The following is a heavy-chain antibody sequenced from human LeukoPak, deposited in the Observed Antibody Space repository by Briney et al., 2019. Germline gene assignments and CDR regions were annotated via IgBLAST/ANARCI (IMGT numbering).Heavy chain of an antibody. V-gene: IGHV4-59*08. CDR2: IYYSGTT. D-gene: IGHD6-6*01. Sequence: SETLSLTCTVSGGSISSYYWSWIRQPPGQGLEWIGYIYYSGTTNYNPSLKSRVTISVDTSKNQFSLKLSSVTAADTAVYYCARHGLRAVSSFEYWGKGTLVTVSS. CDR3: ARHGLRAVSSFEY. CDR1: GGSISSYY. J-gene: IGHJ4*02.